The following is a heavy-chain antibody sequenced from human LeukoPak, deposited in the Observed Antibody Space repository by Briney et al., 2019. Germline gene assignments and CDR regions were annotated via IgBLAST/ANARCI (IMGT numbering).Heavy chain of an antibody. D-gene: IGHD6-19*01. CDR2: IYYTGST. CDR1: GGSISGYY. V-gene: IGHV4-59*08. CDR3: ARRHSSGWYYFDY. Sequence: SETLSLTCTVSGGSISGYYWSWIRQPPGKGLEWIGYIYYTGSTNYNPSLKSRVTISVDTSQNQFSLKVSSVTAADTAVYYCARRHSSGWYYFDYWGQGTLVTVSS. J-gene: IGHJ4*02.